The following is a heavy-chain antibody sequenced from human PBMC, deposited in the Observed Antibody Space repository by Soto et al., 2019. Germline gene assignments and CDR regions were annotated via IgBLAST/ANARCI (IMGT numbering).Heavy chain of an antibody. CDR1: GDSVSSNSAA. D-gene: IGHD2-8*01. Sequence: RSQTLSLTCAISGDSVSSNSAAWNWIRQSPSRGLEWLGRTFYRSKWYGDYAVSVKSRVTISVDTSKNQFSLKLSSVTAADTAVYYCARGRRQGNRSMLSLCYDYWGQGTQVTVSS. CDR2: TFYRSKWYG. CDR3: ARGRRQGNRSMLSLCYDY. J-gene: IGHJ4*02. V-gene: IGHV6-1*01.